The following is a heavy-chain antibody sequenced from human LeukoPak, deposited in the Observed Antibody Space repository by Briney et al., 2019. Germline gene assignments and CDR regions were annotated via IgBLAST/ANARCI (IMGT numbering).Heavy chain of an antibody. J-gene: IGHJ4*02. CDR2: ISSSSSYI. V-gene: IGHV3-21*01. CDR3: ASCSSTSCYFSNFDY. D-gene: IGHD2-2*01. CDR1: GFTFSSYS. Sequence: SGGSLRLSCAASGFTFSSYSMNWVRQAPGKGLEWVSSISSSSSYIYYADSVKGRFTISRDNAKNSLYLQMNSLRAEDTAVYYCASCSSTSCYFSNFDYWGQGTLVTVSS.